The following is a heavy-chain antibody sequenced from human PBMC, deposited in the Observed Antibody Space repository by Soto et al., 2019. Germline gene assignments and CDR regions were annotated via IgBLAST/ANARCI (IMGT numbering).Heavy chain of an antibody. CDR1: GGSISSSSYY. Sequence: LSLTCTVSGGSISSSSYYWGWIRQPPGKGLEWIGSIYYSGSTYYNPSLKSRVTISVDTSKNQFSLKLSSVTAADTAVYYCARRHGADYVWGSYRYTNWFDPWGQGTLVTVSS. J-gene: IGHJ5*02. CDR2: IYYSGST. D-gene: IGHD3-16*02. CDR3: ARRHGADYVWGSYRYTNWFDP. V-gene: IGHV4-39*01.